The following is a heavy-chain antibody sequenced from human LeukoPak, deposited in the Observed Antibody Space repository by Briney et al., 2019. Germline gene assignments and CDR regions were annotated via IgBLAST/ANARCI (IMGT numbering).Heavy chain of an antibody. CDR1: GGSFSGYY. V-gene: IGHV4-34*01. CDR3: ARYGDGYTPFDY. Sequence: SETLSLTCAVYGGSFSGYYWSWIRQPPGKGLEWIGEINHSGSTNYNPSLKSRVTISVDTSKNQFSLKLSSVTAADTAVYYCARYGDGYTPFDYWGQGTLVTVSS. D-gene: IGHD5-24*01. J-gene: IGHJ4*02. CDR2: INHSGST.